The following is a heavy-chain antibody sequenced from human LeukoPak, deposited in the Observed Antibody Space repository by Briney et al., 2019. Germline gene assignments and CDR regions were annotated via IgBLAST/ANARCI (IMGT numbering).Heavy chain of an antibody. D-gene: IGHD2-15*01. CDR3: ARGMDPCSGGSCYPPFDY. CDR1: GYTFSGSD. V-gene: IGHV1-3*02. J-gene: IGHJ4*02. CDR2: SNAGNGNT. Sequence: ASVKVSCKASGYTFSGSDMDWVRQAPGQRLEWMGWSNAGNGNTKYSQEFQGRVTITRDTSASTAYMELSSLRSEDMAVYYCARGMDPCSGGSCYPPFDYWGQGTLVTVSS.